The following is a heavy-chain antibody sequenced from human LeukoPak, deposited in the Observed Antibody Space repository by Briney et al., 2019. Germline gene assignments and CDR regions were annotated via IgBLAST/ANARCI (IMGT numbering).Heavy chain of an antibody. CDR1: GFTFSSYA. CDR2: ISYDGSNK. D-gene: IGHD1-1*01. J-gene: IGHJ4*02. V-gene: IGHV3-30-3*01. CDR3: ARDRVRGTGTIGY. Sequence: PGRSLRLSCAASGFTFSSYAMHWVRQAPGKGLEWVAVISYDGSNKYYADSVKGRFTISRDNSKNTLYLQMNSLRAEDTAVYYCARDRVRGTGTIGYWGQGTLVTVSS.